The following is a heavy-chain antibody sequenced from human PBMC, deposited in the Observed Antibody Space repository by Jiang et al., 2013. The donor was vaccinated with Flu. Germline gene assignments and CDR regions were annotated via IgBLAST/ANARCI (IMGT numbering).Heavy chain of an antibody. V-gene: IGHV3-74*01. Sequence: SGGGLVQPGGSLRLSCAASGFTFSSYWMHWVRQAPGKGLVWVSRINSDGSSTSYADSVKGRFTISRDNAKNTLYLQMNSLRAEDTAVYYCARDGKHGVRGTYYYYGMDVWGQGTTVTVSS. CDR3: ARDGKHGVRGTYYYYGMDV. CDR1: GFTFSSYW. D-gene: IGHD3-10*01. CDR2: INSDGSST. J-gene: IGHJ6*02.